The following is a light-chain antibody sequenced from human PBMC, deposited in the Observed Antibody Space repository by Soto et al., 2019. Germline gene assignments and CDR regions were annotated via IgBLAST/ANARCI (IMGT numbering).Light chain of an antibody. CDR1: SSDVGGYNY. CDR2: DVT. J-gene: IGLJ1*01. V-gene: IGLV2-14*03. CDR3: SSYTSGNPFYV. Sequence: QSVLTQPASVSGSPGQSVTISCTGTSSDVGGYNYVSWYQQHPGKAPKLMIYDVTDRPSGVSNRFSGSKSGNTASLTISGLQAEDEADYYCSSYTSGNPFYVFGTGTKLTVL.